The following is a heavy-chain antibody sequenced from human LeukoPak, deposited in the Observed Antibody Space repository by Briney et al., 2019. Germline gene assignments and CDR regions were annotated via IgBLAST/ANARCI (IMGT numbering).Heavy chain of an antibody. D-gene: IGHD5-18*01. CDR2: IYYSEST. V-gene: IGHV4-59*01. J-gene: IGHJ4*02. CDR3: ARYSYGLDY. CDR1: GGSISSYY. Sequence: SETLSLTCTVSGGSISSYYWSWIRQPPGKGLEWIGYIYYSESTNYNPSLKSRVTISVDTSKNQFSLKLSSVTAADTAVYYCARYSYGLDYWGQGTLVTVSS.